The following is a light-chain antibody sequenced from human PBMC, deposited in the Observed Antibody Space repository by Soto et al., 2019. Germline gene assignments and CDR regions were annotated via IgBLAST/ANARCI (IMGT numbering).Light chain of an antibody. V-gene: IGKV1-39*01. CDR2: AAS. CDR3: QHSHSVPFT. Sequence: DIPMTQSPLSLSASVGDRVTITCRASQSISDYVNWYQQKPGKAPKLLIFAASSLPSGGPSRFSGRGSGTDFTLAISSVQPEDYATYHCQHSHSVPFTFGPGTKVHIE. CDR1: QSISDY. J-gene: IGKJ3*01.